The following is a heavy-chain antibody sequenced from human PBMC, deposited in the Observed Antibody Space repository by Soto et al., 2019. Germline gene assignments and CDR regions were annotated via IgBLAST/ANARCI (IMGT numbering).Heavy chain of an antibody. CDR2: INHSGST. Sequence: QVQLQQWGAGLLKPSETLSLTCAVYGGSFSGYYWSWIRQPPGKGLEWIGEINHSGSTNYNPSLKSLVTISVDTSKNQCSLKLGSVTAADTAVYYCARGPNLYAWGSYPLGPYFDYWGQGTLVTVSS. CDR3: ARGPNLYAWGSYPLGPYFDY. CDR1: GGSFSGYY. V-gene: IGHV4-34*01. J-gene: IGHJ4*02. D-gene: IGHD3-16*02.